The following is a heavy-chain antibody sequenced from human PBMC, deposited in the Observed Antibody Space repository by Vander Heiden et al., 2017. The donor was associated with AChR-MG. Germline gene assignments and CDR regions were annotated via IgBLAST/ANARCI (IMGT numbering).Heavy chain of an antibody. CDR3: GRGRGPPRLRAVAGNKMDGDNWFDP. J-gene: IGHJ5*02. V-gene: IGHV4-34*01. Sequence: QVQLQQRGAGLLKPSETLSPTCAVSGWSSGAYYWTWIRQPPGKGLEWNGEIKRSGSTEYNPDHESRVTKSVDTNENQFTLKVSSVNAADPAVYCWGRGRGPPRLRAVAGNKMDGDNWFDPWGQGTMVTVSP. CDR1: GWSSGAYY. D-gene: IGHD6-19*01. CDR2: IKRSGST.